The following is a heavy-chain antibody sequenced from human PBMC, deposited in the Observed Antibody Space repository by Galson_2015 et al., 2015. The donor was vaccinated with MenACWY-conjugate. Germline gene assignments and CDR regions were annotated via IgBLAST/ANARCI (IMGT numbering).Heavy chain of an antibody. J-gene: IGHJ4*02. Sequence: SLRLSCAASGFTFSSYSMNWVRQAPGKGLEWVSPISSSSSYIYYADSVKGRFTISRDNAKNSLYLQMNSLRAEDTAVYYCARDLYDFWSGYYDYWGQGTLVTVSS. D-gene: IGHD3-3*01. CDR1: GFTFSSYS. V-gene: IGHV3-21*01. CDR2: ISSSSSYI. CDR3: ARDLYDFWSGYYDY.